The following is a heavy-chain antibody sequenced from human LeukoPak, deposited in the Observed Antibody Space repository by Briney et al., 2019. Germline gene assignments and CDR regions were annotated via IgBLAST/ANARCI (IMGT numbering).Heavy chain of an antibody. Sequence: SETLSLTRTLSGGSISSYYWSWIRQPAGKGLQWIGRIYTSGSTNYNPSLKSRVTMSVDTSKNQFSLKLSSVTAADTAVYYCARDFAEGQPQDAFDLWGQGTMVTVCS. J-gene: IGHJ3*01. CDR2: IYTSGST. D-gene: IGHD3-3*01. V-gene: IGHV4-4*07. CDR3: ARDFAEGQPQDAFDL. CDR1: GGSISSYY.